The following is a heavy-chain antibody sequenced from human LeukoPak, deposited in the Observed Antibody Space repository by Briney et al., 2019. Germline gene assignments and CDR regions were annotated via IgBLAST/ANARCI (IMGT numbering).Heavy chain of an antibody. Sequence: VASVKASCKASGYTFTGYYIHWVRQAPGQGLEWMGWISPNSGGRNYAQKFQGRVTMTGDTSVSTAHMELSNVRSDDTAVYYCARGTTVTTPFDYWGQGTLVTVSS. CDR2: ISPNSGGR. CDR1: GYTFTGYY. D-gene: IGHD4-17*01. J-gene: IGHJ4*02. V-gene: IGHV1-2*02. CDR3: ARGTTVTTPFDY.